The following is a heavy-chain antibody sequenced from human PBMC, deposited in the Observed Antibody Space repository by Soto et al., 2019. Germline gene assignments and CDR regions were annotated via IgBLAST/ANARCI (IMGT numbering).Heavy chain of an antibody. CDR3: ARDQYSSGWYTHFDP. Sequence: ASVKVSCKASGYTFTSYGISWVRQAPGQGLEWMGWISAYNGNTNYAQKLQGRVTMTTDTSTSTAYMELRSLRSDDTAVYYCARDQYSSGWYTHFDPWGQGTLVTVS. D-gene: IGHD6-19*01. CDR2: ISAYNGNT. CDR1: GYTFTSYG. V-gene: IGHV1-18*01. J-gene: IGHJ5*02.